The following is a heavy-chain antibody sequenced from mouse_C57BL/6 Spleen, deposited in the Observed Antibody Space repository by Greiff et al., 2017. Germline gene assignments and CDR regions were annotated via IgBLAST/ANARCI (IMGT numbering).Heavy chain of an antibody. CDR1: GYTFTSYW. D-gene: IGHD1-1*01. J-gene: IGHJ1*03. V-gene: IGHV1-52*01. CDR2: IDPSDSET. CDR3: ARTYGSHWYFDV. Sequence: VQLQQPGAELVRPGSSVKLSCKASGYTFTSYWMHWVKQRPIQGLEWIGNIDPSDSETHYNQKFKDKATLTVDKSSSTAYMQLSSLTSEDSAVYYCARTYGSHWYFDVWGTGTTVTVSS.